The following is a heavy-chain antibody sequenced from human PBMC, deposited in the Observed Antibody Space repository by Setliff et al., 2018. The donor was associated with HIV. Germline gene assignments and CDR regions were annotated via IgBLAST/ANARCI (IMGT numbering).Heavy chain of an antibody. Sequence: SETLSLTCTVSNGSISNYYWSWIRQPPGKGLQWIGYIYYSGSPNYNPSLKSRVTISVDRSKNQVSLKMSSVTAADTAVYYCARLGIANAPDDYWGQGTLVTVSS. D-gene: IGHD2-21*01. J-gene: IGHJ4*02. CDR3: ARLGIANAPDDY. CDR2: IYYSGSP. V-gene: IGHV4-59*08. CDR1: NGSISNYY.